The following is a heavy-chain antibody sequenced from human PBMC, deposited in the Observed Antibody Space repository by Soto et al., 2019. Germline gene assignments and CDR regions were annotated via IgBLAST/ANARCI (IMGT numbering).Heavy chain of an antibody. J-gene: IGHJ3*02. CDR1: GGTLSDHG. Sequence: QVQLEQSGAEVKQPGSSVKISCKASGGTLSDHGVSWLRQAPGQGLEWVGGTIPVFNTAKYAPKFQGRVTIAADKSTNIAYMELGSLRSDDTAFYYCARGVYGSGNYYTGPSAFDIWGQGTLVIVSS. CDR2: TIPVFNTA. CDR3: ARGVYGSGNYYTGPSAFDI. V-gene: IGHV1-69*06. D-gene: IGHD3-10*01.